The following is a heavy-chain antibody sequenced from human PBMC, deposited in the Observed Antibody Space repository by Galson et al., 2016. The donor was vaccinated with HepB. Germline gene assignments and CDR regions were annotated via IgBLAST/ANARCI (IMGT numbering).Heavy chain of an antibody. CDR3: ARDLSGRSGLDY. V-gene: IGHV3-33*01. J-gene: IGHJ4*02. CDR1: GFTFSTYG. CDR2: IWYDGINK. Sequence: SLRLSCAASGFTFSTYGMHWVRQAPGKGLEWVAVIWYDGINKYYADSMKGRFTISRDNSKNTLYLQMNSLRAEDSAVYYCARDLSGRSGLDYWGQGTLVTVPS. D-gene: IGHD3-10*01.